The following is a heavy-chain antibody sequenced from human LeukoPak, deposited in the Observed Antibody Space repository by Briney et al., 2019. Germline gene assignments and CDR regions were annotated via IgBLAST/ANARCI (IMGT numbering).Heavy chain of an antibody. J-gene: IGHJ4*02. CDR2: ISNSGGRT. CDR1: GSTFSSYA. D-gene: IGHD5-12*01. CDR3: AKSYNGYESKPDY. V-gene: IGHV3-23*01. Sequence: GGSLRLSCAASGSTFSSYAMSWVRQAPGKGLEWVSSISNSGGRTFYTDSVKGRFTISRDNSKITLYLQMNSLRAEDTAVCYCAKSYNGYESKPDYWGQGTLVTVSS.